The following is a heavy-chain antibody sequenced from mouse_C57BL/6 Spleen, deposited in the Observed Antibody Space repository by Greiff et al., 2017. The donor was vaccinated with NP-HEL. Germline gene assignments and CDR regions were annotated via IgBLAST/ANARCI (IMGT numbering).Heavy chain of an antibody. CDR1: GYTFTSYW. D-gene: IGHD1-1*01. CDR3: ARLPTVVATRDY. V-gene: IGHV1-59*01. Sequence: QVQLQQPGAELVRPGPSVKLSCKASGYTFTSYWMHWVKQRPGQGLEWIGVIDPSDSYTNYNQKFKGKATLTVDTSSSTAYMQLSSLTSEDSAVYYCARLPTVVATRDYWGQGTTLTVSS. J-gene: IGHJ2*01. CDR2: IDPSDSYT.